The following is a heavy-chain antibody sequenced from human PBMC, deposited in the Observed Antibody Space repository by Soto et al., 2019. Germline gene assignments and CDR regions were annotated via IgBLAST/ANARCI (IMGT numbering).Heavy chain of an antibody. J-gene: IGHJ4*02. Sequence: GGSLRLSCAASGFTFSNYAMSWVRQAPGKGLEWVSAISSDSTYIFYGDSVKGRFTISRDNAKNSVYLQMNSLSAEDTAVYYCVAGSGWLPDFWGQGTLVTVSS. V-gene: IGHV3-21*01. CDR3: VAGSGWLPDF. CDR1: GFTFSNYA. CDR2: ISSDSTYI. D-gene: IGHD6-19*01.